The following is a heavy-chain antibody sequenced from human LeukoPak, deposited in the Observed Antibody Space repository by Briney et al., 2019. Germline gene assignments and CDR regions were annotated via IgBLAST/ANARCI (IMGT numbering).Heavy chain of an antibody. V-gene: IGHV3-21*01. J-gene: IGHJ4*02. CDR1: GFTFSSYA. Sequence: GGSLRLSCAASGFTFSSYALSWVRQAPGKGLEWVSSISSSSSYIYYADSVKGRFTISRDNAKNSLYLQMNSLRAEDTAVYYCASHSSGYYYGYWGQGTLVTVSS. CDR2: ISSSSSYI. CDR3: ASHSSGYYYGY. D-gene: IGHD3-22*01.